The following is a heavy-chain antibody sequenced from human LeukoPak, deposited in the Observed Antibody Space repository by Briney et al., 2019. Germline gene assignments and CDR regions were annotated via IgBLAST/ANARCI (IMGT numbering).Heavy chain of an antibody. CDR3: ATDGLGRRWFDP. Sequence: ASVRVSCRVSGYTLTELSMHWVRQAPGKGLEWMGGFDPEEGETIYAQKFQGRVTMTEDTSTDTAYMELSSLRSEDTAVYYCATDGLGRRWFDPWGQGTLVTVSS. CDR1: GYTLTELS. V-gene: IGHV1-24*01. CDR2: FDPEEGET. J-gene: IGHJ5*02. D-gene: IGHD7-27*01.